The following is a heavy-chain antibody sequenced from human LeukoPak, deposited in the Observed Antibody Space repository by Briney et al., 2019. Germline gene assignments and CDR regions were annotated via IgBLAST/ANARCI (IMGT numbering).Heavy chain of an antibody. J-gene: IGHJ4*02. CDR1: GGSISTYY. Sequence: SETLSLTCTVSGGSISTYYWSWIRQPPWKGLEWIGYIYYSGSTNYNPSLRSRVTISVDTSKNQFSLKVNFVTAADTAVYYCARVSGGYDDYWGQGALVTVSS. D-gene: IGHD5-12*01. CDR2: IYYSGST. CDR3: ARVSGGYDDY. V-gene: IGHV4-59*01.